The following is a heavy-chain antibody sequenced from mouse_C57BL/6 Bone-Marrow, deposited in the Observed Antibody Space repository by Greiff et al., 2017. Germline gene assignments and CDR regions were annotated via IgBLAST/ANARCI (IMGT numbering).Heavy chain of an antibody. Sequence: VQLQQSGAELARPGASVQLSCKASGYTFPSYGISWVKPRTGQGLEWIGELYPRSGHNYYNEKFKGKATLTADQSSSTAYRELRSRTSEDSAVYCGAGTGTVFAYWGQGTLVTVSA. D-gene: IGHD4-1*01. V-gene: IGHV1-81*01. CDR2: LYPRSGHN. CDR3: AGTGTVFAY. J-gene: IGHJ3*01. CDR1: GYTFPSYG.